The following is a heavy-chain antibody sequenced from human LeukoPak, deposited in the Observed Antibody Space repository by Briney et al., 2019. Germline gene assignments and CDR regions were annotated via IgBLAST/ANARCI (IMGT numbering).Heavy chain of an antibody. CDR1: GYTFTSYY. CDR3: ARARGYSYSSPFDY. V-gene: IGHV1-69*05. D-gene: IGHD5-18*01. Sequence: SVKVSCKASGYTFTSYYMHWVRQAPGQGLEWMGGIIPMFGTPNYAQKFQGRVTVTTDASTNTAYMELSSLRSEDTAVYYCARARGYSYSSPFDYWGQGTLVTVSS. J-gene: IGHJ4*02. CDR2: IIPMFGTP.